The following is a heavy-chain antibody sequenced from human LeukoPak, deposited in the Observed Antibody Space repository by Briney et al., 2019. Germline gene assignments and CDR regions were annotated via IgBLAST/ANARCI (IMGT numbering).Heavy chain of an antibody. D-gene: IGHD1-26*01. J-gene: IGHJ3*02. CDR1: GGSISSGSYY. V-gene: IGHV4-61*02. CDR2: IYTSGST. CDR3: AREGPISGSYAAFDI. Sequence: SQTLSLTCTVSGGSISSGSYYWSWIRQPAGKGLEWIGCIYTSGSTNYNPSLKSRVTISVDTSKNQFSLKLSSVTAADTAVYYCAREGPISGSYAAFDIWGQGTMVTVSS.